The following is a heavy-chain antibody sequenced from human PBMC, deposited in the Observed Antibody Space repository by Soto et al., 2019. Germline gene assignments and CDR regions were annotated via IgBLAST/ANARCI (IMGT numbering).Heavy chain of an antibody. Sequence: HGESLKISCKGSGYNFAGYWIAWVRQMPGKGLELMGIIYPSDSDTRYRPSFQGQVTISADKSISSAYLQWSSLRASDTAMYYCARGGVSTRTFDYWGQGTPVTVYS. CDR2: IYPSDSDT. CDR3: ARGGVSTRTFDY. D-gene: IGHD3-3*01. J-gene: IGHJ4*02. V-gene: IGHV5-51*01. CDR1: GYNFAGYW.